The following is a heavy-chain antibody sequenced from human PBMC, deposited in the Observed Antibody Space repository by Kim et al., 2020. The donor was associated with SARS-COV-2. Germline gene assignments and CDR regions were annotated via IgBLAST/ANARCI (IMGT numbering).Heavy chain of an antibody. D-gene: IGHD6-19*01. CDR1: GGSISSSNW. CDR2: IYHSGST. Sequence: SETLSLTCAVSGGSISSSNWWSWVRQPPGKGLEWIGEIYHSGSTNYNPSLKSRVTISVDKSKNQFSLKLSSVTAADTAVYYCATKRQWLVLQVFDYWGQGTLVTVSS. CDR3: ATKRQWLVLQVFDY. J-gene: IGHJ4*02. V-gene: IGHV4-4*02.